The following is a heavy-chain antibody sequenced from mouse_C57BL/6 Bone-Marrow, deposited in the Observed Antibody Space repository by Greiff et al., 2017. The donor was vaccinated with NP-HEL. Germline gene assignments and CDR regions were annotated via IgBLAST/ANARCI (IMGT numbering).Heavy chain of an antibody. Sequence: EVQLQQSGAELVKPGASVKLSCTASGYTITDYYMHWVKQRTEQGLEWIGRIDPEDGGTKYAPKFQGKATITADTSSNTAYLQLSSLTSEDTAVYYCARSEWLLRKDWFAYWGQGTLVTVSA. CDR2: IDPEDGGT. CDR1: GYTITDYY. J-gene: IGHJ3*01. V-gene: IGHV14-2*01. CDR3: ARSEWLLRKDWFAY. D-gene: IGHD2-3*01.